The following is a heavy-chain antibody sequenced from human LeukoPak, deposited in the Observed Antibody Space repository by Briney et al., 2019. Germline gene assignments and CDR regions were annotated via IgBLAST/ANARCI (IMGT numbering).Heavy chain of an antibody. V-gene: IGHV3-21*01. J-gene: IGHJ4*02. CDR3: ATSSIALAGTVDY. CDR1: EFTVSNKY. CDR2: ISSSSAYI. D-gene: IGHD6-19*01. Sequence: GGSLRLSCVASEFTVSNKYMSWARQAPGKGLEWVSSISSSSAYIYYADSVKGRFTISRDNAKSSLFLQMNSLRDEDTAVYYCATSSIALAGTVDYWGQGTLVTVSS.